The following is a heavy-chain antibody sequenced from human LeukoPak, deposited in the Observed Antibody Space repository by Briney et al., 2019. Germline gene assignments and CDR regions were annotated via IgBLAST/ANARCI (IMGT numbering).Heavy chain of an antibody. CDR1: GGSISSNY. CDR3: ARVVSDSSGYYYADSTRFDY. Sequence: SETLSLTCTVSGGSISSNYWSWIRQPPGKGLEWIGYIFYSGSTNYNPSLKSRVTILVDTSKNQFSLKLSSVTAADTAVYYCARVVSDSSGYYYADSTRFDYWGQGTLVTVSS. D-gene: IGHD3-22*01. CDR2: IFYSGST. V-gene: IGHV4-59*08. J-gene: IGHJ4*02.